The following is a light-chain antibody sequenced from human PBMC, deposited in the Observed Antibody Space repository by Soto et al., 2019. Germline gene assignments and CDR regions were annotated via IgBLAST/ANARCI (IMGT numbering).Light chain of an antibody. CDR1: NGDVGAYNH. J-gene: IGLJ2*01. CDR3: CSYTGTSTSVL. CDR2: AVT. V-gene: IGLV2-11*01. Sequence: QSALTQPRSVSGSPGQSVTISCTGTNGDVGAYNHVSWYQQHPGKVPKLIIYAVTKRPSGVPVRFSASKSGDTASLTISGLQADDEDDYYCCSYTGTSTSVLFGGGTKLTVL.